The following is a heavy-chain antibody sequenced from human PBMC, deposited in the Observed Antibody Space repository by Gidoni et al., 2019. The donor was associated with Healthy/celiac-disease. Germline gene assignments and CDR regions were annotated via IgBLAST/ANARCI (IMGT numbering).Heavy chain of an antibody. V-gene: IGHV4-39*01. D-gene: IGHD2-2*01. CDR2: IYYSGST. J-gene: IGHJ3*02. Sequence: QLQLQESGPGLVKPSETLSLTCTVSGGSISSSSYYWGWIRQPPGKGLEWIGSIYYSGSTYYNPSLKSRVTISVDTSKNQFSLKLSSVTAADTAVYYCARHSSTGYQRAFDIWGQGTMVTVSS. CDR3: ARHSSTGYQRAFDI. CDR1: GGSISSSSYY.